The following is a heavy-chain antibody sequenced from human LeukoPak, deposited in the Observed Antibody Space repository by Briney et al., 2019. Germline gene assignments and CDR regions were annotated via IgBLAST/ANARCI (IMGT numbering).Heavy chain of an antibody. V-gene: IGHV1-8*01. CDR3: ARRSNKYYYDSSGSSQGGY. CDR1: GYPFRNYD. J-gene: IGHJ4*02. D-gene: IGHD3-22*01. CDR2: INPHSGKT. Sequence: ASVKVSCKTSGYPFRNYDINWVRQATGQGLEWMGWINPHSGKTGYAQKFQGRVTMTTDTSASTAYMELSSLRSEDTAVYYCARRSNKYYYDSSGSSQGGYWGQGTLVTVSS.